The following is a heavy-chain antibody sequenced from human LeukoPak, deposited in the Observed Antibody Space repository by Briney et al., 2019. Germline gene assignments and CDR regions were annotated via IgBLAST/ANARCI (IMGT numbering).Heavy chain of an antibody. CDR1: GYTFTSYG. CDR2: ISAYNGNT. CDR3: ASSIAVAASADAFDI. D-gene: IGHD6-19*01. V-gene: IGHV1-18*01. J-gene: IGHJ3*02. Sequence: GASVKVSCKASGYTFTSYGISWVRQAPGQGLEWMGWISAYNGNTNYAQKLQGRVTMTTDTSTSTAYMELRSLRSDDTAVYYCASSIAVAASADAFDIWGQGTMVTVSS.